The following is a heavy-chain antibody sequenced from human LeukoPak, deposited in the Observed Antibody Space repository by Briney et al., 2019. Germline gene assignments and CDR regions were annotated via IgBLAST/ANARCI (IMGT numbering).Heavy chain of an antibody. V-gene: IGHV1-2*02. D-gene: IGHD1-26*01. Sequence: ASVKVSCKASGYTFTSYYMHWVRQAPGQGLEWMGWINPNSGGTNYAQKFQGRVTMTRDTSISTAYMELSRLRSDDTAVYYCARVYSGSPGHEYFQHWGQGTLVTVSS. CDR1: GYTFTSYY. J-gene: IGHJ1*01. CDR2: INPNSGGT. CDR3: ARVYSGSPGHEYFQH.